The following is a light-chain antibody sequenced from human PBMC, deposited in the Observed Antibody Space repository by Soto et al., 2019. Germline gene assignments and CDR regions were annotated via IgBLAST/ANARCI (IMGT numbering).Light chain of an antibody. Sequence: EIVMTQSPATLSVSPGERATLSCRASQSVSSNLAWYQQKPGQAPRLLIYDASTRATGIPARFSGSGSETEFTLTISSLQSEDFAVYYCQQYNNWPPLTFGGGTKVDIK. CDR1: QSVSSN. J-gene: IGKJ4*01. CDR2: DAS. V-gene: IGKV3-15*01. CDR3: QQYNNWPPLT.